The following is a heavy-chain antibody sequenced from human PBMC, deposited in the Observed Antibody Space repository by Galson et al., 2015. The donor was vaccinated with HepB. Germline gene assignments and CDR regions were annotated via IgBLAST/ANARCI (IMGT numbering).Heavy chain of an antibody. J-gene: IGHJ4*02. CDR1: GFTFSSYS. V-gene: IGHV3-21*01. D-gene: IGHD2-15*01. CDR2: ISSSSSYI. Sequence: SLRLSCAASGFTFSSYSMNWVRQAPGKGLEWVSSISSSSSYIYYADSVKGRFTLSRDNAKNSLYLQMNSLRAEDTAVYYCARRYCSGGSCYLLGGSDYWGQRTLVTVSS. CDR3: ARRYCSGGSCYLLGGSDY.